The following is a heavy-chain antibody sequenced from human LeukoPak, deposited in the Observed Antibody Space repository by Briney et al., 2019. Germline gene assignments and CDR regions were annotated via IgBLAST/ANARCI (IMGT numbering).Heavy chain of an antibody. CDR1: GFTFSNYW. CDR2: VKPDGSEK. J-gene: IGHJ4*02. D-gene: IGHD6-19*01. CDR3: AREGIAVAGTTGYYFDY. V-gene: IGHV3-7*03. Sequence: GGSLRLSCAASGFTFSNYWMTWVRQAPGKGLEWVAHVKPDGSEKSYVDSVKGRFTISRDNAKSSLYLQMNSLRDEDTAVYYCAREGIAVAGTTGYYFDYWGQGTLVTVSS.